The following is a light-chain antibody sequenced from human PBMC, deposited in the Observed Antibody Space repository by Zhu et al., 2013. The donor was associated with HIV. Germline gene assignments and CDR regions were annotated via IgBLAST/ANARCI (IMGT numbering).Light chain of an antibody. CDR2: DAS. CDR1: QSVSRW. Sequence: DIQMTQSPSTLSASVGDTVSITCRASQSVSRWVAWYQQKPGKPPKLLIYDASNLDAGVPSRFRGGASGAEFTLTVSRLEPDDFAVYYCQQYARSPIAFGQGTRLEI. J-gene: IGKJ5*01. CDR3: QQYARSPIA. V-gene: IGKV1-5*01.